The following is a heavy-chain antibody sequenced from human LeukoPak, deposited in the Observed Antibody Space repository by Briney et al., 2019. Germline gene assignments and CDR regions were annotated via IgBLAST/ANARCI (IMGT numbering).Heavy chain of an antibody. CDR1: GYSISSAYY. V-gene: IGHV4-38-2*02. CDR2: IYHSGST. Sequence: SETLSLTCTVSGYSISSAYYWGWIRQPPGKGLEWIGNIYHSGSTYYNPSLKSRVTISVDTSKNQFSLKLSSVTAADTAVYYCARGPRRYFDWLHIGPHFDYWGQGTLVTVSS. J-gene: IGHJ4*02. D-gene: IGHD3-9*01. CDR3: ARGPRRYFDWLHIGPHFDY.